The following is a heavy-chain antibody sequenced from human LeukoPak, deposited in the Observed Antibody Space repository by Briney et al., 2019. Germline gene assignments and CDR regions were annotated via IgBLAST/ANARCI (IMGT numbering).Heavy chain of an antibody. CDR1: GDSITNGIFH. J-gene: IGHJ4*02. CDR2: IYTGGNT. D-gene: IGHD3-9*01. V-gene: IGHV4-61*02. CDR3: ARLRYQSQVYCFDY. Sequence: SQTLSLTCTVSGDSITNGIFHWSWIRQPAGKELEWIGRIYTGGNTAYNPSLNSRVTISRDTSKNQFSLKLSSVTAADTAVYYCARLRYQSQVYCFDYWGQGTLVTVSS.